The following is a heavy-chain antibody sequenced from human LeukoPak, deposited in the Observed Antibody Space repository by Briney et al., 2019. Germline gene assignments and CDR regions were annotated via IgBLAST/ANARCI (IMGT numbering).Heavy chain of an antibody. Sequence: PSETLSLTCAVYGGSFSGYNWSWIRQPPGKGLGWIGEINHSGSTNYNPSLKSRVTISVDTSKNQFSLQLSSVTAADTAVYYCARGIKKLERRKNWFDPWGQGTLVTVSS. CDR1: GGSFSGYN. D-gene: IGHD1-1*01. V-gene: IGHV4-34*01. J-gene: IGHJ5*02. CDR2: INHSGST. CDR3: ARGIKKLERRKNWFDP.